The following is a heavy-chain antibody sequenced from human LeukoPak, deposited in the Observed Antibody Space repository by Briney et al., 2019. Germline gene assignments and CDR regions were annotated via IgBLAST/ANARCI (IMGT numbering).Heavy chain of an antibody. CDR3: ARGGARNFDY. V-gene: IGHV3-7*05. CDR2: IKYDGSEK. J-gene: IGHJ4*02. CDR1: GFTFSSYW. Sequence: PGGSLTLSCAASGFTFSSYWMTWVRQAPGKGLEWVASIKYDGSEKNYVDSVKGRFTISRDNAKNSLYLQMNSLRAEDTAVYYCARGGARNFDYWGQGTLVIVSS. D-gene: IGHD3-10*01.